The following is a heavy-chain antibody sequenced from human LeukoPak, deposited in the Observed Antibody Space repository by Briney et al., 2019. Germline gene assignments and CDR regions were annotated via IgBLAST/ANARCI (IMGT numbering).Heavy chain of an antibody. CDR1: GFTFSSYE. V-gene: IGHV3-48*03. Sequence: GGSLRLSCAASGFTFSSYEMNWVRQAPGKGLEWVSYISSSGSTIYYADSVKGRFTISRDNAKNSLYPQMNSLRAEDTAVYYCARAGRYSYGYFSYFDYWGQGTLVTVSS. D-gene: IGHD5-18*01. CDR3: ARAGRYSYGYFSYFDY. CDR2: ISSSGSTI. J-gene: IGHJ4*02.